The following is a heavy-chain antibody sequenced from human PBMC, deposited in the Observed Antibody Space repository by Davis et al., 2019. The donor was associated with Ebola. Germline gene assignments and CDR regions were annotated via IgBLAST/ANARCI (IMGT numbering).Heavy chain of an antibody. D-gene: IGHD6-13*01. Sequence: ASVQVSCKASGYTFTSYYMHWVRQAPGQGLEWMGIINPSGGSTSYAQKFQGRVTMTRDTSTSTVYMELSSLRSEDTAVYYCAKGIAAAGNLYYYGMDVWGQGTTVTVCS. CDR2: INPSGGST. V-gene: IGHV1-46*01. CDR1: GYTFTSYY. J-gene: IGHJ6*02. CDR3: AKGIAAAGNLYYYGMDV.